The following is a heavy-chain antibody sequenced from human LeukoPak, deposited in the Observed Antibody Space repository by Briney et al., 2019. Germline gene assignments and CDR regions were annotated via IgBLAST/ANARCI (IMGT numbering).Heavy chain of an antibody. CDR1: GGSISSYY. Sequence: PSETLSLTCTVSGGSISSYYWSWIRQPAGKGLEWIGRIYTSGSTNYNPSLKSRVTMSVDTSKNQFSLKLSSVTAADTAVYYCAREFVYYYDSSGYYYNWFDPWGQGTLVTVSS. CDR3: AREFVYYYDSSGYYYNWFDP. V-gene: IGHV4-4*07. D-gene: IGHD3-22*01. CDR2: IYTSGST. J-gene: IGHJ5*02.